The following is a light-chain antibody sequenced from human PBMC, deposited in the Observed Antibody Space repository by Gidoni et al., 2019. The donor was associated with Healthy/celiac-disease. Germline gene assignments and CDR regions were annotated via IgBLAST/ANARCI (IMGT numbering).Light chain of an antibody. Sequence: EIVMTPSPATLSVSPGERATISCRAGQSVSSNLAWYQQKPGQAPRLLIYGASTRATGIPARFSGSGSGTEFTLTISSLQSEDFAVYYCQKYNNWGTFGGGTKVEIK. CDR2: GAS. V-gene: IGKV3-15*01. CDR1: QSVSSN. J-gene: IGKJ4*01. CDR3: QKYNNWGT.